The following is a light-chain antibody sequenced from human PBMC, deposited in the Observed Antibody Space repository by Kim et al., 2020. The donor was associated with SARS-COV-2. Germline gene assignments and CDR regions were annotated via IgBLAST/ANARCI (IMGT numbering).Light chain of an antibody. J-gene: IGLJ1*01. CDR1: SSDVGGYNY. V-gene: IGLV2-14*01. CDR2: DVS. Sequence: QSALTQPASVSGSPGQSITISCTGTSSDVGGYNYVSWYQQHPGKAPKLMIYDVSKRPSGVSNRFSGSKSGNTASLTISGLQAEDEADYYCSSYTSSSTRHVFGTGTKVTVL. CDR3: SSYTSSSTRHV.